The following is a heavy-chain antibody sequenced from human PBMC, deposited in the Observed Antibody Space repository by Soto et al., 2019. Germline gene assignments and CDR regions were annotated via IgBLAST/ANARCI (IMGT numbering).Heavy chain of an antibody. CDR1: GYTFTSYA. CDR3: ARHTPAISISDH. V-gene: IGHV1-3*01. Sequence: ASVKVSCKASGYTFTSYAMHWVRQAPGQRLEWMGWINAGNGNTKYSQKFQGRVTITRDTSASTAYMELSSLRPEDTAVYYCARHTPAISISDHWGQGTLVTVSS. CDR2: INAGNGNT. D-gene: IGHD2-15*01. J-gene: IGHJ4*02.